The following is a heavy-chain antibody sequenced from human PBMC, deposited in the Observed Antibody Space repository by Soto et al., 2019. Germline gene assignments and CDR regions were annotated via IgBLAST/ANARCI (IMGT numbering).Heavy chain of an antibody. J-gene: IGHJ4*02. CDR2: IIPIFGTA. V-gene: IGHV1-69*13. Sequence: SVKVSCRAYGGTFSSYAISRVRQAPGQGLEWMGGIIPIFGTANYAQKFQGRVTITADESTSTAYMELSSLRSEDTAVYYCARGVAEYSSSSPADYWGQGTLVTVSS. CDR3: ARGVAEYSSSSPADY. D-gene: IGHD6-6*01. CDR1: GGTFSSYA.